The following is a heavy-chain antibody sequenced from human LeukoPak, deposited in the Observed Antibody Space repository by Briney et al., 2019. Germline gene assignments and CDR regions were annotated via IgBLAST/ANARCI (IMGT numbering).Heavy chain of an antibody. V-gene: IGHV3-66*01. CDR2: IYSGGST. CDR3: ARGYYSYGHYFDY. Sequence: PGGSLRLSCAASGFTVSSNYVSWVRQAPGKGLEWVSVIYSGGSTYYADSVKGRFTISRDNSKNTLYLQMNSLRAEDTAVYYCARGYYSYGHYFDYWGQGTLVTVSS. D-gene: IGHD5-18*01. CDR1: GFTVSSNY. J-gene: IGHJ4*02.